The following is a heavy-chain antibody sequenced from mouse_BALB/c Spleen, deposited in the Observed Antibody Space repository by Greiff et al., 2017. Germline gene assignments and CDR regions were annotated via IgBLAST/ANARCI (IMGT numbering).Heavy chain of an antibody. V-gene: IGHV14-3*02. CDR1: GFNIKDSY. Sequence: EVQLQQSGAELVKPGASVKLSCTASGFNIKDSYMHWVKQRPEQGLEWIGRIDPANGNTKYDPKFQGKATITADTSSNTAYLQLSSLTSEDTAVYYCAVAPLNFAWFAYWGQGTLVTVSA. CDR3: AVAPLNFAWFAY. CDR2: IDPANGNT. J-gene: IGHJ3*01. D-gene: IGHD1-3*01.